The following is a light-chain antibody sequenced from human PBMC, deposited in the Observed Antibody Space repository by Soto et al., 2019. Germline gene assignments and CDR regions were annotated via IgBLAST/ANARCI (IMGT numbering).Light chain of an antibody. J-gene: IGLJ1*01. CDR2: EVS. V-gene: IGLV2-14*01. CDR3: ASFTSRSALV. CDR1: RSDIGGYDH. Sequence: SVLTQPASVSGSPGQSITISCTGSRSDIGGYDHVSWYQHHPGKVPKLIIFEVSNRPSGVSARFSASKSGNTASLTISGLQTVDEAHYYCASFTSRSALVFGSGTKVTVL.